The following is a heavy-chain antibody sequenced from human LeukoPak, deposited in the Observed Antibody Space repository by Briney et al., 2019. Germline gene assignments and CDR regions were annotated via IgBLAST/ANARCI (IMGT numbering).Heavy chain of an antibody. J-gene: IGHJ5*02. CDR3: ARSDNYVWFDP. Sequence: PSGTLSLTCAVSGGSISSSDWCSWVRQPPGKGLEWIGEVYHSGSTKHNPSLMSRVTMSVDKSKNQFSLRLSSVTAADTAVYYCARSDNYVWFDPWGQGTLVTVSS. CDR1: GGSISSSDW. V-gene: IGHV4-4*02. D-gene: IGHD3-10*02. CDR2: VYHSGST.